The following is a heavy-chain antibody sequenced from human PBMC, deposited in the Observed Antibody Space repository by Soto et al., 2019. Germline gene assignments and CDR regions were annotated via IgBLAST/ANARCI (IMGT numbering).Heavy chain of an antibody. CDR3: ANAITGREYEYYGMDV. Sequence: GGSLRLSCAASGFTFSSYGMHWVRQAPGKGLEWVAVISYDGSNKYYADSVKGRFTISRDNSKNTLYLQMNSLRAEDTAVYYCANAITGREYEYYGMDVWGQGTTVTVSS. D-gene: IGHD1-20*01. CDR1: GFTFSSYG. J-gene: IGHJ6*02. CDR2: ISYDGSNK. V-gene: IGHV3-30*18.